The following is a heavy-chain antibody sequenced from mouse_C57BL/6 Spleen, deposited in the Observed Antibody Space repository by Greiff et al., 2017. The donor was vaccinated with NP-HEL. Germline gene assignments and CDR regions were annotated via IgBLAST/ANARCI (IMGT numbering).Heavy chain of an antibody. V-gene: IGHV5-12*01. CDR2: ISNGGGST. CDR1: GFTFSDYY. J-gene: IGHJ3*01. CDR3: ASGGWASFAY. Sequence: EVKVVESGGGLVQPGGSLKLSCAASGFTFSDYYMYWVRQTPEKRLEWVAYISNGGGSTYYPDTVKGRFTISRDNAKNTLYLQMSRLKSEDTAMYYCASGGWASFAYWGQGTLVTVSA.